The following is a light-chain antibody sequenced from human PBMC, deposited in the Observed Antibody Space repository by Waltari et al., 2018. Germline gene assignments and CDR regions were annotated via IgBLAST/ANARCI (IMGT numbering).Light chain of an antibody. CDR2: KAS. V-gene: IGKV1-5*03. Sequence: DIQMTPSPSTLSASVGDSVTITCLASQSISNWLAWYQQKPGKAPKLLIFKASSLESGVPSRFSGSGSGTEFTLTISSLQPDDCATYYCQQYNNYPITFGGGTKVEI. CDR1: QSISNW. CDR3: QQYNNYPIT. J-gene: IGKJ4*01.